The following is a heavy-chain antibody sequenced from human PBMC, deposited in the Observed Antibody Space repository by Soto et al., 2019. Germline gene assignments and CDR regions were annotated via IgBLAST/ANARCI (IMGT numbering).Heavy chain of an antibody. D-gene: IGHD3-22*01. CDR1: GGSISSSSYY. CDR3: ARRRFLDSPYYYDSSGSDAFDI. CDR2: IYYSGST. Sequence: SETLSLTCTVSGGSISSSSYYWGWIRQPPGKGLEWIGSIYYSGSTYYNPSLKSRVTISVDTSKNQFSLKLSSVTAADTAVYYCARRRFLDSPYYYDSSGSDAFDIWGQGTMVTVSS. V-gene: IGHV4-39*01. J-gene: IGHJ3*02.